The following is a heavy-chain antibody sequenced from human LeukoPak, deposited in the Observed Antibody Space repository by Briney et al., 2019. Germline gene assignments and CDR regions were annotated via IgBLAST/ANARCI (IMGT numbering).Heavy chain of an antibody. CDR1: GGSISSSSYY. J-gene: IGHJ3*02. CDR3: ARQRLGGAFDI. Sequence: KPPETLSLTCTVSGGSISSSSYYWGWIRQPPGKGLEWIGSIYYSGSTYYNPSLKSRVTISVDTSKNQFSLKLSSVTAADTAVYYCARQRLGGAFDIWGQGTMVTVSS. V-gene: IGHV4-39*01. CDR2: IYYSGST. D-gene: IGHD3-16*01.